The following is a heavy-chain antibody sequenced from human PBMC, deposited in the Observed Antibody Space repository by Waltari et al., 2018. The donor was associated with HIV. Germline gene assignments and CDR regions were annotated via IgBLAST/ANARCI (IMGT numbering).Heavy chain of an antibody. CDR2: ISWDGDSP. D-gene: IGHD3-3*01. V-gene: IGHV3-43*01. J-gene: IGHJ4*02. Sequence: EVQLVESGGAVVQPGGSLRLSCAAAGFTFDDYTMHWVRQAPGKGLEWVSLISWDGDSPYYADSVKDRFTISRDNSKNSLYLQMNSLRTEDTALYYCAKGNTDYDFWTGLDYWGQGTLVTVSS. CDR1: GFTFDDYT. CDR3: AKGNTDYDFWTGLDY.